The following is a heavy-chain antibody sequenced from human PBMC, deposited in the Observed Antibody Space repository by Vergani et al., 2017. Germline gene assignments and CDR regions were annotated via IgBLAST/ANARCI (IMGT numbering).Heavy chain of an antibody. CDR3: AQCANSVPRLPVY. D-gene: IGHD5/OR15-5a*01. J-gene: IGHJ4*02. CDR1: GFTFSNSA. CDR2: ISGPGLST. Sequence: EVHLLESGGGLVQSGGSLRLPCAASGFTFSNSAVSWVRQAPGRGLAWVSSISGPGLSTYYADSVKGRFSISRDNSKSTLFLQMNGLTSEDTAIYYCAQCANSVPRLPVYWGQGALVAVSS. V-gene: IGHV3-23*01.